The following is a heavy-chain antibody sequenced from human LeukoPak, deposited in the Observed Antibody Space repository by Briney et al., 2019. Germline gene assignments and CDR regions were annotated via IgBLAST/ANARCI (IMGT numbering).Heavy chain of an antibody. CDR1: GFTFSDYY. CDR3: ARVQPHYYDSSGYPPDY. CDR2: ISSSGNTI. Sequence: GGSLRLSCAASGFTFSDYYMSWIRQAPGKGLEWISYISSSGNTIFYADSVKGRFTLSRDNDKNSLYLQMNSLRAEDTAVYYCARVQPHYYDSSGYPPDYWGQGTLVTVSS. J-gene: IGHJ4*02. V-gene: IGHV3-11*01. D-gene: IGHD3-22*01.